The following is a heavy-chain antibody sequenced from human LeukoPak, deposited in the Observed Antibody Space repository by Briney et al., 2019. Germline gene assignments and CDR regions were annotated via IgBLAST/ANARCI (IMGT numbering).Heavy chain of an antibody. D-gene: IGHD2-2*01. CDR1: GFTFSSYE. Sequence: GGSLRLSCAASGFTFSSYEMNWVRQAPGKGLEWVSYISSSGSTIYYADSVKGRFTISRDNAKNSLYLQMNSLRAEDTAAYYCARDENDCSSTSCGYYYYYGMDVWGQGTTVTVSS. CDR2: ISSSGSTI. CDR3: ARDENDCSSTSCGYYYYYGMDV. V-gene: IGHV3-48*03. J-gene: IGHJ6*02.